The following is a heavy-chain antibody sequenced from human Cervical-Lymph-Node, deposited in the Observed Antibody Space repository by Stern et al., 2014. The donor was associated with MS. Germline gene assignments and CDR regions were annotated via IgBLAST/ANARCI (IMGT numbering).Heavy chain of an antibody. CDR3: ARDKNSHSNNWFDP. CDR1: DYTFSSFG. CDR2: ISVYSGET. J-gene: IGHJ5*02. V-gene: IGHV1-18*01. D-gene: IGHD1/OR15-1a*01. Sequence: QVQLVESGPEVKKPGASVKVSCKASDYTFSSFGISWVRQAPGQGLEWIRWISVYSGETNYAQKVQGRVTLTTDTSTNTAYMELRSLRSDDTAVYFCARDKNSHSNNWFDPWGQGTLVTVSS.